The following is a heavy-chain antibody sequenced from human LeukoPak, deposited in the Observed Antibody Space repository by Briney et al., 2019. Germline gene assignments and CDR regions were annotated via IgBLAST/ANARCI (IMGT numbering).Heavy chain of an antibody. Sequence: KPGAALEISCKGSGSIFTSYWIGWVRPLPGKGLEWMGIIYSGDSDTSYSTSFQGHTTISADKSISTACLQWSSLKASDTAMYYCARSREFAVDIDYWGQGTLVTVSS. CDR2: IYSGDSDT. CDR1: GSIFTSYW. D-gene: IGHD3-10*01. J-gene: IGHJ4*02. CDR3: ARSREFAVDIDY. V-gene: IGHV5-51*01.